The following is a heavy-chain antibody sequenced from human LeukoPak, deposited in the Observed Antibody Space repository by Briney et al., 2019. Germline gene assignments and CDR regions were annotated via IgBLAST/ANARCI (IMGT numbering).Heavy chain of an antibody. CDR1: GYTFTGYY. Sequence: ASVKVSCKASGYTFTGYYMHWVRQAPGQGLEWMGWINPNSGGTNYAQKFQGRVTMTRDTSISTAYMELSRLRSDDTAVYYCARNIGDVGSGWGPYAMDVWGQGTTVTVSS. V-gene: IGHV1-2*02. CDR3: ARNIGDVGSGWGPYAMDV. J-gene: IGHJ6*02. CDR2: INPNSGGT. D-gene: IGHD6-19*01.